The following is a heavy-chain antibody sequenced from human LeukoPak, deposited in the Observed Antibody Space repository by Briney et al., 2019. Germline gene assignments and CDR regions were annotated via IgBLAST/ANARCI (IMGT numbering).Heavy chain of an antibody. Sequence: SETLPLTCTVSGASMNSYYWSWIRQPPGKGLEWIGYIYYSGSTNYNPSLKSRVTISVDTSKNQFSLRLSSVTAADTAVYYCARHRYYYDSSGYYYQPWGQGTLVTVSS. CDR2: IYYSGST. CDR3: ARHRYYYDSSGYYYQP. D-gene: IGHD3-22*01. CDR1: GASMNSYY. V-gene: IGHV4-59*01. J-gene: IGHJ5*02.